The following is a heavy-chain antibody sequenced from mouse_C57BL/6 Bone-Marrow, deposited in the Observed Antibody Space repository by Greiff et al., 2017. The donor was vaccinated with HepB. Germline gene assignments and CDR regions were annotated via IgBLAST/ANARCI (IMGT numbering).Heavy chain of an antibody. D-gene: IGHD1-1*01. CDR3: ARHAELRSPFAY. Sequence: EVQGVESGGGLVKPGGSLKLSCAASGFTFSSYGMSWVRQTPDKRLEWVATISSGGSYTYYPDSVKGRFTISRDNAKNTLYLQMSSLKSEDTAMYYCARHAELRSPFAYWGQGTLVTVSA. CDR1: GFTFSSYG. V-gene: IGHV5-6*01. J-gene: IGHJ3*01. CDR2: ISSGGSYT.